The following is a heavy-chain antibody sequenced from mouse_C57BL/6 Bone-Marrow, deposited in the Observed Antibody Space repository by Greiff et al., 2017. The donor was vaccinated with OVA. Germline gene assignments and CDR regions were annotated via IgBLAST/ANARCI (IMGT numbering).Heavy chain of an antibody. J-gene: IGHJ4*01. CDR1: GFTFRSYG. D-gene: IGHD1-1*01. CDR3: ARRGSGAMDY. Sequence: DVHLVESGGDLVKPGGSLKLSCAASGFTFRSYGMSWVRQTPDKRLEWVATISSGGSYTYYPDSVKGRFTISRDNAKNTLYLQMSSLKSEDTAMYYCARRGSGAMDYWGQGTSVTVSS. CDR2: ISSGGSYT. V-gene: IGHV5-6*01.